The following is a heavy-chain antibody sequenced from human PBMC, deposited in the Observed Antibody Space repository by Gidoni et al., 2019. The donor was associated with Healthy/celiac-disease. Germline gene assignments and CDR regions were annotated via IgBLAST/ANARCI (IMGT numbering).Heavy chain of an antibody. J-gene: IGHJ4*02. CDR3: ARSGGWLQCLDY. D-gene: IGHD5-12*01. CDR1: GGTFSSYA. V-gene: IGHV1-69*01. CDR2: IIPIFGTA. Sequence: QVQLVQSGAEVKKRGASVKVSCTASGGTFSSYAISWVRQAPGQGLEWMGGIIPIFGTANYAQKFQGRVTITADESTSTAYMELSSLRSEDTAVYYCARSGGWLQCLDYWGQGTLVTVSS.